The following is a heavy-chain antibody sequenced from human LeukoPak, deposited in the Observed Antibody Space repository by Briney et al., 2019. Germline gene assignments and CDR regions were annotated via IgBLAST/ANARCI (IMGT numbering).Heavy chain of an antibody. CDR2: IKEDGGET. CDR3: TRPVNRLFLF. J-gene: IGHJ4*02. D-gene: IGHD2-21*01. V-gene: IGHV3-7*01. CDR1: GFSLSGDW. Sequence: PGGSLRLSCVGSGFSLSGDWMTWVRQAPGTGLEWVANIKEDGGETYYVDSVKGRFTISRDNAKNSLYLQMNNLRAEDTAVYFCTRPVNRLFLFWGPGTQVTVSS.